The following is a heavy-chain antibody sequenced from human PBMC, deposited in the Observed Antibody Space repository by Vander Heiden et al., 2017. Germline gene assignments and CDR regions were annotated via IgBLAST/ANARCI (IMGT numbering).Heavy chain of an antibody. CDR2: IYYSGST. CDR3: ASEVYSYGYPIDY. Sequence: QLQLQESGPGLVKPSETLSLTCTVSGGSISSSSYYWGWTRQPPGKGLEWIVSIYYSGSTYYNPSLKSRVTISVDTSKNQFSLKLSSVTAADTAVYYCASEVYSYGYPIDYWGQGTLVTVSS. J-gene: IGHJ4*02. V-gene: IGHV4-39*01. CDR1: GGSISSSSYY. D-gene: IGHD5-18*01.